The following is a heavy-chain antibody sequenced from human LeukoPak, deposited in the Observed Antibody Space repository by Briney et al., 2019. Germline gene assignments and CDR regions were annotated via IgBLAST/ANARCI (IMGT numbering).Heavy chain of an antibody. V-gene: IGHV3-9*03. J-gene: IGHJ4*02. CDR3: AKDSGSYSTSFDY. CDR2: ISWNSGSI. Sequence: PGRSLRLSCAASGFTFDDYAMLWVRQAPGKGLEWVSGISWNSGSIGYADSVEGRFTISRDNAKNSLYLQMNSLRAEDMALYYCAKDSGSYSTSFDYWGQGTLVTVSS. D-gene: IGHD1-26*01. CDR1: GFTFDDYA.